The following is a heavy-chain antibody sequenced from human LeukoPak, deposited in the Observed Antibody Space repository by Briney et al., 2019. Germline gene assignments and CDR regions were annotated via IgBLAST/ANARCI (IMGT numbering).Heavy chain of an antibody. CDR3: ARVQNYYYYYMDV. D-gene: IGHD1-1*01. CDR2: ISYDGSNK. Sequence: GGSLRLSCAASGFTFSSYSMNWVRQAPGKGLEWVAVISYDGSNKYYADSVKGRFTISRDNSKNTLYLQMNSLRAEDTAVYYCARVQNYYYYYMDVWGKGTTVTVSS. CDR1: GFTFSSYS. V-gene: IGHV3-30*03. J-gene: IGHJ6*03.